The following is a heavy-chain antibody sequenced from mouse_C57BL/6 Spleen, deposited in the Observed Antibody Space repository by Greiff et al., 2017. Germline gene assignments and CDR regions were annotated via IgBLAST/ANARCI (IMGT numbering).Heavy chain of an antibody. Sequence: EVKLVESGGGLVKPGGSLKLSCAASGFTFSDYGMHWVRQAPEKGLAWVAYISSGSSTIYYADTVKGRFTISRDNAKNTLFLQMTSLRSEDTAMYYCARFPSYWGQGTTLTVSS. J-gene: IGHJ2*01. CDR1: GFTFSDYG. V-gene: IGHV5-17*01. CDR3: ARFPSY. CDR2: ISSGSSTI.